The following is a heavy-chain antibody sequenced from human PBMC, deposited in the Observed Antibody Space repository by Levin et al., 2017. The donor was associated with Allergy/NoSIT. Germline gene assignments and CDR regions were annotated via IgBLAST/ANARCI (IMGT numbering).Heavy chain of an antibody. CDR3: AGGKTFAGYCSSTSCYERYYYYYGMDV. CDR1: GYTFTSYY. J-gene: IGHJ6*02. Sequence: GESLKISCKASGYTFTSYYMHWVRQAPGQGLEWMGIINPSGGSTSYAQKFQGRVTMTRDTSTSTVYMELSSLRSEDTAVYYCAGGKTFAGYCSSTSCYERYYYYYGMDVWGQGTTVTVSS. V-gene: IGHV1-46*01. CDR2: INPSGGST. D-gene: IGHD2-2*01.